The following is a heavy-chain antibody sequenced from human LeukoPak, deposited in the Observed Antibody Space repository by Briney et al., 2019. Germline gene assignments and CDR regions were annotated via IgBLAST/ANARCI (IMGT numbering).Heavy chain of an antibody. CDR1: GYTFTSCG. D-gene: IGHD5-24*01. CDR2: ISAYNGNT. Sequence: ASVKVSCKASGYTFTSCGISWVRQAPGQGLEWMGWISAYNGNTNYAQKLQGRVTMTTDTSTSTAYMELRSLRSDDTAVYYCARDGYNPFYYYYYGMDVWGQGTTVTVSS. J-gene: IGHJ6*02. CDR3: ARDGYNPFYYYYYGMDV. V-gene: IGHV1-18*01.